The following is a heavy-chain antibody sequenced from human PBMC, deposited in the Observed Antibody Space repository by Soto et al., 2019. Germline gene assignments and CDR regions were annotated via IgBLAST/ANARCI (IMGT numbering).Heavy chain of an antibody. CDR2: IYSGGST. CDR3: ARILYSNTFYYYYMEV. D-gene: IGHD6-13*01. J-gene: IGHJ6*03. Sequence: GGSLRLSCAASGFTVTSNYMSWVRQAPGKGLEWVSIIYSGGSTYYADSVKGRFTISRHNSRNTLYLQMNSLRTEDTAVYYCARILYSNTFYYYYMEVCGKRTTVTV. CDR1: GFTVTSNY. V-gene: IGHV3-53*04.